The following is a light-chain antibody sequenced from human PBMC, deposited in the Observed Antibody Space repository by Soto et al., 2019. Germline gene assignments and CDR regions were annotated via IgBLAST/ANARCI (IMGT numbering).Light chain of an antibody. V-gene: IGKV3-15*01. CDR1: QSVSSN. J-gene: IGKJ5*01. CDR3: HQYSCSTKT. Sequence: EIVMTQSPATLSVSPGERATLSCRASQSVSSNLACYQQKPGQPPRLLIYGASTSATGIPARFSGSGSGTVTTLTSSSLQAEDVVVYYCHQYSCSTKTFGQGTRLEIK. CDR2: GAS.